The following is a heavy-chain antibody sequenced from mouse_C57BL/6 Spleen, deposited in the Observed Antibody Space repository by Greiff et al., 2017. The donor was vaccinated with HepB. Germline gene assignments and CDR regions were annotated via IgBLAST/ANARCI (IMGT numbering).Heavy chain of an antibody. D-gene: IGHD1-1*01. CDR2: INPYNGGT. Sequence: EVQLQQSGPVLVKPGASVKMSCKASGYTFTDYYMNWVKQSHGKSLEWIGVINPYNGGTSYNQKFKGKATLTVDKSYSTAYMELNSLTSEDSAVSAFERCYSSSTTLWFTYWGQGTLVTVSA. J-gene: IGHJ3*01. V-gene: IGHV1-19*01. CDR3: ERCYSSSTTLWFTY. CDR1: GYTFTDYY.